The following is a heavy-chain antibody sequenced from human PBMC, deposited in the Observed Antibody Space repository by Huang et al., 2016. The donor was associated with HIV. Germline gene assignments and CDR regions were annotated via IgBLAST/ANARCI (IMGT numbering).Heavy chain of an antibody. CDR2: VNNRGST. V-gene: IGHV4-34*01. CDR1: GGPLSGHY. CDR3: ARSLMGEDPFDI. J-gene: IGHJ3*02. D-gene: IGHD3-16*01. Sequence: QVRLHQWGTGLVRPSETLSLTGAVYGGPLSGHYWSWVRLPPGGSLEWLGEVNNRGSTNYNPSLKSRLSMSIDTSKKQFSLKLGSVTAADTALYYCARSLMGEDPFDIWGQGTLVTVSS.